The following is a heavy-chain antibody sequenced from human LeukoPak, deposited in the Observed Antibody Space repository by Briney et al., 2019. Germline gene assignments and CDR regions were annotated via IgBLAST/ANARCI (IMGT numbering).Heavy chain of an antibody. Sequence: PGRSLRLSCAASGFTFSSYAMHWVRQAPGKGLEWVAVISYDGSNKYYADSVKGRFTISRDNAKNSLYLQMNSLRAEDTAVYYCARVPLGYCSGGSCYPEGWFDPWGQGTLVTVSS. CDR1: GFTFSSYA. J-gene: IGHJ5*02. D-gene: IGHD2-15*01. CDR2: ISYDGSNK. V-gene: IGHV3-30*04. CDR3: ARVPLGYCSGGSCYPEGWFDP.